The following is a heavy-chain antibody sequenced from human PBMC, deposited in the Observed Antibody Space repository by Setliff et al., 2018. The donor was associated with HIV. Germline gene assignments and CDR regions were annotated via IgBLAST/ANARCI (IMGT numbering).Heavy chain of an antibody. CDR3: ASSGSGSYINWFGP. J-gene: IGHJ5*02. V-gene: IGHV3-30*04. CDR1: GFTFSRYG. CDR2: ISFDGTKT. Sequence: PGGSLRLSCAASGFTFSRYGMHWVRQAPGKGLEWVATISFDGTKTYYADSVKGRFTISRDNDKNSVHLQMTSLRAEDTAVYYCASSGSGSYINWFGPWGQGTLVTVSS. D-gene: IGHD3-10*01.